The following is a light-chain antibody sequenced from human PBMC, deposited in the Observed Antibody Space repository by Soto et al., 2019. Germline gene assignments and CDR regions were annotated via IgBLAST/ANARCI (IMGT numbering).Light chain of an antibody. Sequence: EIVLTQSPGTLSLSPGERATLSCRASQSVSSSSLAWYQQKPGQAPRLLLYGASSRATGIPDRFSGSGSGTDFTLTISRLEPEDFAVYYCQQYGSSATFGQGTKV. CDR1: QSVSSSS. CDR3: QQYGSSAT. J-gene: IGKJ1*01. V-gene: IGKV3-20*01. CDR2: GAS.